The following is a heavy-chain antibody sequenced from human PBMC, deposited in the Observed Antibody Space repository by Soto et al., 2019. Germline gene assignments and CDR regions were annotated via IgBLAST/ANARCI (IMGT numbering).Heavy chain of an antibody. D-gene: IGHD2-15*01. Sequence: QVQLVQSGAEVKKPGASVKVSCKASGYTFTSYGISWVRQAPGQGLEWMGWISAYNGNTNYAQKLQGRVTMTTDTSTRTAYTELRSLRSDDTAVYYCARQGGVVAATPYPSAGGYRNWYFDRWGRCTLVTVSS. CDR2: ISAYNGNT. CDR3: ARQGGVVAATPYPSAGGYRNWYFDR. J-gene: IGHJ2*01. V-gene: IGHV1-18*01. CDR1: GYTFTSYG.